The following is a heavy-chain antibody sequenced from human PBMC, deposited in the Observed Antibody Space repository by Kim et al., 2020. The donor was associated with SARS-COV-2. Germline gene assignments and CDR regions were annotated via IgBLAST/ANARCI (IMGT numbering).Heavy chain of an antibody. CDR3: AIRRYSSSWYDVIDYYYYGMDV. CDR1: GFTFSSYA. Sequence: GGSLRLSCAASGFTFSSYAMSWVRQAPGKGLEWVSAISGSGGSTYYADSVKGRFTISRDNSKNTLYLQMNSLRAEDTAVYYCAIRRYSSSWYDVIDYYYYGMDVWGQGTTVTVSS. V-gene: IGHV3-23*01. D-gene: IGHD6-13*01. J-gene: IGHJ6*02. CDR2: ISGSGGST.